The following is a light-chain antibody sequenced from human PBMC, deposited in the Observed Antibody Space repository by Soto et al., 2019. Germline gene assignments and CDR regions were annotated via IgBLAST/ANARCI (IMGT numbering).Light chain of an antibody. Sequence: QPVLTQPPSASGTPGQRVTISCSGSSSNIGVNYVYWYQQLPGTAPKLLIYTNNQRPSGVPDRFSGSKSGTSASLAIRGLRSEDEADYHCATWDDSLSGVVFGGGTKLTVL. CDR2: TNN. CDR1: SSNIGVNY. J-gene: IGLJ2*01. CDR3: ATWDDSLSGVV. V-gene: IGLV1-47*01.